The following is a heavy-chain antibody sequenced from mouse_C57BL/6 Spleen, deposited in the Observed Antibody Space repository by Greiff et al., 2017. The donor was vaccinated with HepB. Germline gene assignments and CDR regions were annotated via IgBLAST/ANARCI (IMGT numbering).Heavy chain of an antibody. Sequence: DVHLVESGGGLVKPGGSLKLSCAASGFTFSDYGMHWVRQAPEKGLEWVAYISSGSSTIYYADTVKGRFTISRDNAKNTLFLQMTSLRSEDTAMYYCARPPYIYDGYYVFAYWGQGTLVTVSA. CDR1: GFTFSDYG. J-gene: IGHJ3*01. CDR2: ISSGSSTI. D-gene: IGHD2-3*01. V-gene: IGHV5-17*01. CDR3: ARPPYIYDGYYVFAY.